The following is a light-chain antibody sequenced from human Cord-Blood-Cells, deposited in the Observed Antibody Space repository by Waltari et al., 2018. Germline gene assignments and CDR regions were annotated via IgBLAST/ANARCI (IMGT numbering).Light chain of an antibody. CDR1: PSISSY. J-gene: IGKJ3*01. CDR2: AAS. Sequence: DIQMTQSPSPLSVSVGDRVTITCRASPSISSYLNWYQQKPGKAPKLLIYAASSLQSGVPSRFSGSGSGTDFTLTISSLQPEDFATYYCQQSDSTPFTFGPGTKVDIK. CDR3: QQSDSTPFT. V-gene: IGKV1-39*01.